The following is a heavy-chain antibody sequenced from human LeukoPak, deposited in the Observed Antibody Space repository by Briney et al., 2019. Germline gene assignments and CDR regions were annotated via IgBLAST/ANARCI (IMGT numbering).Heavy chain of an antibody. CDR1: GYTFTSYD. Sequence: ASVKVSCKASGYTFTSYDINWVRQATGQGLEWMGWMNPNSGNTGYAQKFQGRVTMTRNTSISTAYMELSSQRSEDTAVYYCARGLDCSSTSCYILWGYYYYYYMDVWGKGTTVTVSS. CDR2: MNPNSGNT. D-gene: IGHD2-2*02. J-gene: IGHJ6*03. CDR3: ARGLDCSSTSCYILWGYYYYYYMDV. V-gene: IGHV1-8*01.